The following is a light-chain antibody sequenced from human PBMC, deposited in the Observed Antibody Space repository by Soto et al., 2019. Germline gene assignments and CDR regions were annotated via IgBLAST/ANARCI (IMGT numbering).Light chain of an antibody. J-gene: IGKJ1*01. CDR3: QQYDDWPWT. CDR2: KAS. Sequence: DIQMTQSPSSLSASVGDRVTITCQASQDISNYLNWYQQKPGKAPKVLIYKASTLKSGVPSRFTGSGSGTEFTLTISSLQSEDFAVYYCQQYDDWPWTFGHGTKVDI. V-gene: IGKV1-33*01. CDR1: QDISNY.